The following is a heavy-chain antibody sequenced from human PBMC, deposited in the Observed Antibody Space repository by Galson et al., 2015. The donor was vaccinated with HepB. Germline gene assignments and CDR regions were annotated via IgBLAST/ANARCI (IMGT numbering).Heavy chain of an antibody. D-gene: IGHD2-2*01. CDR1: GDSVSSDSAT. Sequence: CAISGDSVSSDSATWDWIRQSPSRGLEWLGRTYYRSKWVGDAALSVRSRITVKADTSKNPVSLQLTSVTPEDTALYHCARRADHTSKYEVWGRGTLVTVSS. CDR2: TYYRSKWVG. V-gene: IGHV6-1*01. CDR3: ARRADHTSKYEV. J-gene: IGHJ2*01.